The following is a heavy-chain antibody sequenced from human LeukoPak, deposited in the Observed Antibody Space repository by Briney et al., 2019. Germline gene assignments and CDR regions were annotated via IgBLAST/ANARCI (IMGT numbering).Heavy chain of an antibody. CDR1: GGSFSGYY. CDR2: INHSGST. V-gene: IGHV4-34*01. Sequence: KPSETLSLTCAVYGGSFSGYYWSWIRQPPGKGLEWIGEINHSGSTNYNPSLKSRVTISVDTSKNQFSLKLSSVTAADTAVYYCAGRYCSSTSCFWGVWGKGTTVTVSS. CDR3: AGRYCSSTSCFWGV. D-gene: IGHD2-2*01. J-gene: IGHJ6*04.